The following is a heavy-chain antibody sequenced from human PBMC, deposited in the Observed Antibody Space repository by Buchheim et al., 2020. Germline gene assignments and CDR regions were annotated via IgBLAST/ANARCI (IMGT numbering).Heavy chain of an antibody. V-gene: IGHV4-34*01. Sequence: QVQLQQWGAGLLKPSETLSLTCAVYGGSFSGYYWSWIRQPPGKGLEWIGEINHSGSTNYNPSLKSQVTISVDTSKNQFSLKLSSVTAADTAVYYCARGRGNYCTNGVCYTGYYYYGMDVWGQGTT. J-gene: IGHJ6*02. CDR2: INHSGST. D-gene: IGHD2-8*01. CDR1: GGSFSGYY. CDR3: ARGRGNYCTNGVCYTGYYYYGMDV.